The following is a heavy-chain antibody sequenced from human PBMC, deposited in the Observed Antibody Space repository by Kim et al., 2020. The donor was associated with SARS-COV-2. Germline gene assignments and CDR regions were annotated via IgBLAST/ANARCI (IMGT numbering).Heavy chain of an antibody. D-gene: IGHD6-19*01. V-gene: IGHV4-39*01. CDR3: ARRREAGTELIDY. J-gene: IGHJ4*02. Sequence: YHPSLKSRVTISVDTSKNQFSLKLSSVTAADTAVYYCARRREAGTELIDYWGQGTLVTVSS.